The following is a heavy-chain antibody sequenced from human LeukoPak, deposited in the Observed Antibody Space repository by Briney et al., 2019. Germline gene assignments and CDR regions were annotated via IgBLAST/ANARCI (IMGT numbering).Heavy chain of an antibody. CDR3: AGDGTGGYLGAFDI. V-gene: IGHV4-30-2*01. CDR2: IYHSGST. CDR1: GGSISSGGYY. Sequence: PSQTLSLTCTVSGGSISSGGYYWSWIRQPPGKGLEWIGYIYHSGSTYYNPSLKGRVTISVDRSKNQFSLKLSSVTAADTAVYYCAGDGTGGYLGAFDIWGQGTMVTVSS. J-gene: IGHJ3*02. D-gene: IGHD1-26*01.